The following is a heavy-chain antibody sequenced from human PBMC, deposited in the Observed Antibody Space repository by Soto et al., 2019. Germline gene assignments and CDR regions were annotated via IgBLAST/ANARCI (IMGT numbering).Heavy chain of an antibody. CDR1: GGSISSGGYY. V-gene: IGHV4-31*03. J-gene: IGHJ4*02. CDR2: IYYSGST. CDR3: ARDPYGSGSLDY. D-gene: IGHD3-10*01. Sequence: QVQLQESGPGLVKPSQTLSLTCTVSGGSISSGGYYWSWIRQHPGKGLEWIGYIYYSGSTYYNPSLKSRVTIPVDTSKHQFSLKLSSVTAADTAVYYCARDPYGSGSLDYWGQGTLVTVSS.